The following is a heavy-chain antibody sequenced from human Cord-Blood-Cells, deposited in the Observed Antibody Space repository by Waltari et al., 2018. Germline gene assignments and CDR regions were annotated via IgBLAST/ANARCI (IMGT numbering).Heavy chain of an antibody. D-gene: IGHD2-2*01. J-gene: IGHJ5*02. Sequence: QVQLQPWGAGLVKPSETLSLTCAVYGGSFSGYYWSWIRQPPGKGLEWIGEINHSGSTNYNPSLKSRVTISVDTSKNQFSLKLSSVTAADPAVYYCARGADIVVVPAANWFDPWGQGTLVTVSS. CDR3: ARGADIVVVPAANWFDP. CDR1: GGSFSGYY. V-gene: IGHV4-34*01. CDR2: INHSGST.